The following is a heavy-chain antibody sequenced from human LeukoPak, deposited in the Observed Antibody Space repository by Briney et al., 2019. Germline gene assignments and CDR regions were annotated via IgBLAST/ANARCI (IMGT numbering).Heavy chain of an antibody. V-gene: IGHV3-21*01. CDR2: ISSSSSYI. CDR3: ARLESIRLGELSFPDY. CDR1: GFTFSSYS. D-gene: IGHD3-16*02. Sequence: GGSLRLSCAASGFTFSSYSMNWVRQAPGKGLEWVSSISSSSSYIYYADSVKGRFTISRDNAKNSLYLQMNSLRAEDTAVYYCARLESIRLGELSFPDYWGQGTLVTVSS. J-gene: IGHJ4*02.